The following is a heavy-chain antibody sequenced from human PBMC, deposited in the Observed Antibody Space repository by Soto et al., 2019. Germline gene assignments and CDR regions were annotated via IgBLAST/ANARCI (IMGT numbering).Heavy chain of an antibody. CDR1: GGSISSYY. J-gene: IGHJ5*02. V-gene: IGHV4-59*01. CDR2: IYYSGST. D-gene: IGHD1-7*01. CDR3: AKTGNYHNWFDP. Sequence: SETLSLTCTVSGGSISSYYWSWIRQPPGKGLEWIGYIYYSGSTNYNPSLKSRVTISVDTSKNQFSLKLSSVTAADTAVYYCAKTGNYHNWFDPWAQGTLVTVSS.